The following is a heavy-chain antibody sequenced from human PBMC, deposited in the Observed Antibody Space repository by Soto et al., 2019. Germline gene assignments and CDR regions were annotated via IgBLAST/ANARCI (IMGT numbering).Heavy chain of an antibody. V-gene: IGHV3-13*01. J-gene: IGHJ6*02. Sequence: GSLRLSCTASGFTFNNYDMHWVRQATGKGLEWLSGIGAAGDTYYPGAVNGRFTISRDNARNSLYLQMNSLSAADTAVYYCVRGVLGPGDYYYGMDVWGQGTTVTV. CDR1: GFTFNNYD. CDR3: VRGVLGPGDYYYGMDV. CDR2: IGAAGDT. D-gene: IGHD2-8*02.